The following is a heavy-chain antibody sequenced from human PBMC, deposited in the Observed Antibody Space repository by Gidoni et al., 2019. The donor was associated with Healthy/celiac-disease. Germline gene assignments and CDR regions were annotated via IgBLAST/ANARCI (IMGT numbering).Heavy chain of an antibody. V-gene: IGHV3-15*01. CDR2: IKSKTDGGTT. Sequence: EVQLVESGGGWVKPGGSLRLSCAASGFTFSNAWMSWVRQAPGKGLEWVGRIKSKTDGGTTDYAAPVKGRFTISRDDSKNTLYLQMNSLKTEDTAVYYCTPQDTAMAYYYYGMDVWGQGTTVTVSS. CDR1: GFTFSNAW. J-gene: IGHJ6*02. D-gene: IGHD5-18*01. CDR3: TPQDTAMAYYYYGMDV.